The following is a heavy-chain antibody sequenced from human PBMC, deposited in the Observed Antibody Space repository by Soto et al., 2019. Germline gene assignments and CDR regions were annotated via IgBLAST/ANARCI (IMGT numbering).Heavy chain of an antibody. Sequence: ASVKVSCKASGYTFTSYGISWVRQAPGQGLEWMGWISAYNGNTNYAQKLQGRVTMTTDTSNNQLSLHLNSVTPDDTAVYYCVRLVGNSWLDSWGQGTQVTVSS. D-gene: IGHD2-2*01. CDR2: ISAYNGNT. CDR1: GYTFTSYG. CDR3: VRLVGNSWLDS. V-gene: IGHV1-18*01. J-gene: IGHJ5*01.